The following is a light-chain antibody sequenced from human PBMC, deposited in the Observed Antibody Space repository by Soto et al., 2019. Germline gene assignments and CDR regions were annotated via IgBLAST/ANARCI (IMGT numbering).Light chain of an antibody. Sequence: EIELTQSPATLSLSPGDRATISCRASQSISVTYLAWYQQKPGQAPRLLIYGASTRATGIPARFSGSGSGTEFTLPISSLQSEDFAVSYCQQYNNWPPGITFGQGTRLEIK. J-gene: IGKJ5*01. V-gene: IGKV3-15*01. CDR1: QSISVTY. CDR2: GAS. CDR3: QQYNNWPPGIT.